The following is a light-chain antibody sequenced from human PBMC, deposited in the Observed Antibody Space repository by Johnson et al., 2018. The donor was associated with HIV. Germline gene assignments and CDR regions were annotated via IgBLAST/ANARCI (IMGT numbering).Light chain of an antibody. Sequence: QSVLTQPPSVSAAPGQKVTISCSGSSSNIVNNYVSWYQQFPGTAPKLLIYDNNKRPSGIPDRFSGSKYGTSATLGITGLQTGDEADYYCGTWDSSLSRVFGTGTKVTVL. CDR2: DNN. CDR1: SSNIVNNY. V-gene: IGLV1-51*01. J-gene: IGLJ1*01. CDR3: GTWDSSLSRV.